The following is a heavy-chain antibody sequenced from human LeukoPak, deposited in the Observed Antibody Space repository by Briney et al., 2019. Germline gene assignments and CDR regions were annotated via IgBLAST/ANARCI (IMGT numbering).Heavy chain of an antibody. CDR3: ARDRLGRDGYNYFDY. CDR1: GGSISSYY. J-gene: IGHJ4*02. Sequence: PSETLSLTCTVSGGSISSYYWSWIRQPAPKGLQWIGRIYTSGSTNYNPSLKSRVTMSVDTSKNQFSLKLSSVTAADTAVYYCARDRLGRDGYNYFDYWGQGTLVTVSS. D-gene: IGHD5-24*01. CDR2: IYTSGST. V-gene: IGHV4-4*07.